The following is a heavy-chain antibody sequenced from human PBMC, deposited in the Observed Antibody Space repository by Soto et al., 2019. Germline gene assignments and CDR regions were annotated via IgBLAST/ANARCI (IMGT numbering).Heavy chain of an antibody. CDR3: ERRTLGSAIGIGDY. CDR2: ITADNGDT. Sequence: QLQLVQSGGEVTKPGASVKVSCRASGSTFSIYVITWVRQAPGQVLEWMGWITADNGDTKFAQKLQGSVSLTIDTPTSTAYMELRNLRSDDTALYYCERRTLGSAIGIGDYWGQGTLVTVSS. J-gene: IGHJ4*02. V-gene: IGHV1-18*01. D-gene: IGHD7-27*01. CDR1: GSTFSIYV.